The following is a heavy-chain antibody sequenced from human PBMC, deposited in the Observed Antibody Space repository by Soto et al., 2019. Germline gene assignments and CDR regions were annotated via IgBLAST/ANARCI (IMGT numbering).Heavy chain of an antibody. CDR2: ISYDGSNK. D-gene: IGHD3-22*01. J-gene: IGHJ3*02. CDR1: GFTFSSYG. V-gene: IGHV3-30*18. Sequence: QVQLVESGGGVVQPGRSLRLSCAASGFTFSSYGMHWVRQAPGKGLEWVAVISYDGSNKYYADSVKGRFTISRENSKNTVYLKMNRLRDEDTVMYYCANPRGTYCDRSGYFDAFDIWGQGTMVTVSS. CDR3: ANPRGTYCDRSGYFDAFDI.